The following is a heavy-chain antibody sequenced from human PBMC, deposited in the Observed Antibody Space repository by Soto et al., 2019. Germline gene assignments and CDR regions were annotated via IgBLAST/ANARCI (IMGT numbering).Heavy chain of an antibody. CDR3: AHRQIHSGNWDCGVLDY. Sequence: QITLKESGPTLVAPTQTLTLTCTLSGFSISTSGVGVGWIRQPPGKALEWLAVIYWDDDKRYSPSLRKRLTVSKDTSKNQVALAVTNMDPVDTATYYCAHRQIHSGNWDCGVLDYWGPGTLVTVSA. V-gene: IGHV2-5*02. D-gene: IGHD1-7*01. CDR1: GFSISTSGVG. J-gene: IGHJ4*02. CDR2: IYWDDDK.